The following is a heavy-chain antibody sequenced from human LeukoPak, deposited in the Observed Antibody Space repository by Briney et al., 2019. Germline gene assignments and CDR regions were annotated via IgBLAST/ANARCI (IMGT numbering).Heavy chain of an antibody. V-gene: IGHV4-59*01. Sequence: SETLSLTCTVSGGSISSYYWNWIRQPPGKGLEWIGYIYYSGSTNYNPSLKSRVTISVDTSKNQFSLNLSSVTAADTAVYYCARGVPATGLLFDYWGQGTLATASS. CDR1: GGSISSYY. D-gene: IGHD2-2*01. CDR2: IYYSGST. J-gene: IGHJ4*02. CDR3: ARGVPATGLLFDY.